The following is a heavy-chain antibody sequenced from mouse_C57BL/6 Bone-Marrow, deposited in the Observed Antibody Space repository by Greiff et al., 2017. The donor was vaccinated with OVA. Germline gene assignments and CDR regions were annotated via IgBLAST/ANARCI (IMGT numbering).Heavy chain of an antibody. Sequence: EVQLQQSGPELVKPGASVKIPCKASGYTFTDYNMDWVKQSHGKSLEWIGDINPNNGGTIYNQKFKGKATLTVDKSSSTAYMELRSLTSEDSAVYFCARRGFYYDYDPYYFDYWGQGTTLTVSS. V-gene: IGHV1-18*01. D-gene: IGHD2-4*01. CDR1: GYTFTDYN. CDR2: INPNNGGT. CDR3: ARRGFYYDYDPYYFDY. J-gene: IGHJ2*01.